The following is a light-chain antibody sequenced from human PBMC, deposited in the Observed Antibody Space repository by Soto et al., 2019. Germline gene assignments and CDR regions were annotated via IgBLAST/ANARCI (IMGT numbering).Light chain of an antibody. CDR3: SSYAGSDIFV. J-gene: IGLJ2*01. Sequence: QSAVTQPPSASGSPGQSLTISCTGTSSDVGGYNYVFWYQQHPGKAPKLMIYEVNKRPSGVPDRFSGSKSGNTASLTVSGLQSEDEADYYCSSYAGSDIFVFGGGTKLTVL. CDR1: SSDVGGYNY. CDR2: EVN. V-gene: IGLV2-8*01.